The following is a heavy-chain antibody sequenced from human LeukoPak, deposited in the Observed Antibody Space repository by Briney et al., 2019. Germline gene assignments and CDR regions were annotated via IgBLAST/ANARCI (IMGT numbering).Heavy chain of an antibody. Sequence: ASVKVSCKASGYTFTGYYMHWVRQAPGQGIEWMGRINPDSGGTNYAQKFQGRVTMPRDTSISTAYMELTRLTSDDTAVYYCARGAERGDYAGYWGQGTLVTVSS. CDR3: ARGAERGDYAGY. CDR1: GYTFTGYY. CDR2: INPDSGGT. V-gene: IGHV1-2*06. D-gene: IGHD4-17*01. J-gene: IGHJ4*02.